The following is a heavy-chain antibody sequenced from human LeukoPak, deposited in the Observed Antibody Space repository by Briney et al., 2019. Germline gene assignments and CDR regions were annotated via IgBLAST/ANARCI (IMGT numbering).Heavy chain of an antibody. CDR1: GFTFSSYA. V-gene: IGHV3-30-3*01. Sequence: RGSLRLSCAASGFTFSSYAMHWVRQAPGKGLEWVAVISYDGSNKYYADSVKGRFTISRDNSKNTLYLQMNSLRAEDTAVYYCARCNDYGDYSSAFDIWGQGTMVTVSS. CDR3: ARCNDYGDYSSAFDI. CDR2: ISYDGSNK. D-gene: IGHD4-17*01. J-gene: IGHJ3*02.